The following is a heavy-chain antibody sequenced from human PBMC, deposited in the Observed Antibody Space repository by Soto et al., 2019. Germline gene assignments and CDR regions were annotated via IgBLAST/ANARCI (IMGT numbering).Heavy chain of an antibody. Sequence: ASVKVSCKASGYTFTSYYIHWLRQAPGQGLEWMGIINPSGGSTSYAQKFQGRVTMTSDTSASTVFIEVSSLRSEDTAVYYCARRYSSGDAAFDIWG. CDR2: INPSGGST. CDR1: GYTFTSYY. V-gene: IGHV1-46*01. CDR3: ARRYSSGDAAFDI. J-gene: IGHJ3*02. D-gene: IGHD6-19*01.